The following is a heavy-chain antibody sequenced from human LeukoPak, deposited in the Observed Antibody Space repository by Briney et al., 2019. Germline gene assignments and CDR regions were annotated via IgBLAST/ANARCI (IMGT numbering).Heavy chain of an antibody. CDR1: GGTFSSYA. D-gene: IGHD2-2*01. J-gene: IGHJ5*02. CDR3: ARVSYCSSSSCEGSWFDP. CDR2: IIPIFGTA. V-gene: IGHV1-69*13. Sequence: ASVKVSCKASGGTFSSYAISWVRQAPGQGLEWMGGIIPIFGTANYAQKFQGRVTITADESTSTAYMELSSLRSEDTAVYYCARVSYCSSSSCEGSWFDPWGQGTLVTVSS.